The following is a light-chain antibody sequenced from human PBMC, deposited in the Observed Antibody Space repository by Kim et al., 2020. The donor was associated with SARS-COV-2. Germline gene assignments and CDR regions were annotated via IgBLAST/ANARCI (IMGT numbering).Light chain of an antibody. CDR3: QQCSHSPLT. CDR2: TAS. Sequence: EIVLTQSPDTLSLSPGERAILSCRASQSVTNNYLAWYQQKPGQAPRLLIYTASRRATGIPDRFSGSGSGTDFSLTISRLEPEDFAVYYCQQCSHSPLTFGGGTKVDIK. V-gene: IGKV3-20*01. J-gene: IGKJ4*01. CDR1: QSVTNNY.